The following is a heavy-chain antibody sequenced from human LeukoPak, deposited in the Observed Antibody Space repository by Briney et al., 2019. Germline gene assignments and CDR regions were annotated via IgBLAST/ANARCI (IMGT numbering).Heavy chain of an antibody. V-gene: IGHV3-30*18. CDR3: AKEYCSSTSCYFDY. J-gene: IGHJ4*02. CDR2: ISYDGSNK. CDR1: GFTFSSYG. Sequence: PGRSLRLSCAASGFTFSSYGMHWVRQAPGKGLERVAVISYDGSNKYYADSVKGRFTISRDNSKNTLYLQMNSLRAEDTAVYYCAKEYCSSTSCYFDYWGQGTLVTVSS. D-gene: IGHD2-2*01.